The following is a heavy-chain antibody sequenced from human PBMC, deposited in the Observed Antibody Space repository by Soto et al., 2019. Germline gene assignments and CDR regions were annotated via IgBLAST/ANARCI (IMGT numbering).Heavy chain of an antibody. CDR1: GCTSTSSA. Sequence: GASVKIPCKASGCTSTSSAVQWVRQSRGQRLEWIGWIVVGSGNTNYAQKFQERVTITRDMSTSTAYMELSSLRSEDTAVYYCAAEGGAYYYYSSCSYPWGQGTLVTVSS. J-gene: IGHJ5*02. V-gene: IGHV1-58*01. CDR3: AAEGGAYYYYSSCSYP. CDR2: IVVGSGNT. D-gene: IGHD3-22*01.